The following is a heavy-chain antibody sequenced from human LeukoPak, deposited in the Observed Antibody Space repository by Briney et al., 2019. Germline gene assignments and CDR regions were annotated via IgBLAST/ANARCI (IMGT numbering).Heavy chain of an antibody. V-gene: IGHV1-8*02. CDR2: MNPNSGNT. CDR1: GYTFSSYD. CDR3: ARLPKYSRPLDY. Sequence: ASVKVSCKASGYTFSSYDINWVQQATGQGLEWMGWMNPNSGNTAYAQKFQGRVTMSRDTSISTAYMELSSLRSEDTAVYYCARLPKYSRPLDYWGQGTLVTVSS. D-gene: IGHD6-6*01. J-gene: IGHJ4*02.